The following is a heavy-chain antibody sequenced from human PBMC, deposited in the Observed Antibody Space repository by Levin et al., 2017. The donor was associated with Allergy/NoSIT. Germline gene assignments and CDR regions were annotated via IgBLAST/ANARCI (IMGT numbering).Heavy chain of an antibody. V-gene: IGHV3-30*04. CDR3: ARDGAPRYGDYGYEYYDYGMDG. CDR1: GFTFSSYA. D-gene: IGHD4-17*01. Sequence: GGSLRLSCAASGFTFSSYAMHWVRQAPGKGLEWVAVISYDGSNKYYADSVKGRFTISRDNSKNTLYLQMTSLRAEDTAVYYCARDGAPRYGDYGYEYYDYGMDGWGQGTTVTVSS. CDR2: ISYDGSNK. J-gene: IGHJ6*02.